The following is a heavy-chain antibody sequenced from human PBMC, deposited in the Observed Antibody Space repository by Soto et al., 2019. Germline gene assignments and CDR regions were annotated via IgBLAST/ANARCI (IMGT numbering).Heavy chain of an antibody. Sequence: QVQLVQSGADLKKPGASVQVSCKTSGYTFSNYAINWVRQAPRQGLEWMGWISSYNSYNGDTMYARMLQDRLTMTIDTSTATAYMELRSLRSDDTAVYYCARSELERGEVGYYRMDVWREGTTITVSS. J-gene: IGHJ6*01. CDR2: ISSYNSYNGDT. D-gene: IGHD2-8*02. CDR1: GYTFSNYA. V-gene: IGHV1-18*04. CDR3: ARSELERGEVGYYRMDV.